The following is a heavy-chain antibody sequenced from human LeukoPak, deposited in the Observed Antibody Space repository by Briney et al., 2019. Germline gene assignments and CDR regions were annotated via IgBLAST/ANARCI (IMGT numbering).Heavy chain of an antibody. CDR3: VKNTYCDY. CDR2: IKEDGSEK. D-gene: IGHD2/OR15-2a*01. CDR1: GFTFSSYW. Sequence: GGSLRLSCAASGFTFSSYWMSWVRQAPGKGLEWVANIKEDGSEKNYVDSVKGRFTTSRDNAKNSLYLQMNNLRAEDTAVYYCVKNTYCDYWGQGILATVSS. V-gene: IGHV3-7*02. J-gene: IGHJ4*02.